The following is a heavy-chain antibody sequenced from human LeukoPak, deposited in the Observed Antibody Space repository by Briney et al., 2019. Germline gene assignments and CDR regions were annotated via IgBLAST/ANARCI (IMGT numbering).Heavy chain of an antibody. CDR3: ARAPRRWLQPPFDY. CDR1: GYTFTSYA. J-gene: IGHJ4*02. CDR2: INTNTGNP. V-gene: IGHV7-4-1*02. D-gene: IGHD5-24*01. Sequence: ASVKVSCKASGYTFTSYAMNWVRQAPGQGLEWMGWINTNTGNPTYVQGFTGRFVFSLDTSVSTAYLQISSLKAEDTAVYYCARAPRRWLQPPFDYWGQGTLVTVSS.